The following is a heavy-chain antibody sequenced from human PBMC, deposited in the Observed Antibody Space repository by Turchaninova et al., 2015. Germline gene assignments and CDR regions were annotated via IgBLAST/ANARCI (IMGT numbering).Heavy chain of an antibody. CDR2: IYSTWSN. CDR3: ARHEFASGGFDI. J-gene: IGHJ3*02. V-gene: IGHV4-59*08. D-gene: IGHD3-10*01. Sequence: QVQLQESGPGLVKPSETLSLTCPVSGGSISNYYWIWVRQPPGKGLEWVGYIYSTWSNNYNPSVKSRVPISVDTSKNQFSLRLSSVTAADTALYYCARHEFASGGFDIWGQGTMVTVSS. CDR1: GGSISNYY.